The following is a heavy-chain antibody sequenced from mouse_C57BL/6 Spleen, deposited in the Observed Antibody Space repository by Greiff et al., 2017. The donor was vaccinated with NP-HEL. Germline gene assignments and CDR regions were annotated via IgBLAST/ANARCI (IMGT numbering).Heavy chain of an antibody. D-gene: IGHD4-1*01. CDR1: GYSITSGYY. CDR3: ARVGSSLGPDY. Sequence: VQLQESGPGLVKPSQSLSLTCSVTGYSITSGYYWNWIRQFPGNKLEWMGYISYDGSNNYNPSLKNRISITRDTSKNQFFLKLNSVTTEDTATYYCARVGSSLGPDYWGQGTTLTVSS. J-gene: IGHJ2*01. CDR2: ISYDGSN. V-gene: IGHV3-6*01.